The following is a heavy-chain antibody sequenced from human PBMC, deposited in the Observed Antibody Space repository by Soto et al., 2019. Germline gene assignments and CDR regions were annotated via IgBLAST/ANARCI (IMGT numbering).Heavy chain of an antibody. CDR2: IYYSGST. Sequence: SETLSLTCTVSGGSISSYYWSWIRRPPGKGLEWIGYIYYSGSTNYNPSLKSRVTISVDTSKNQFSLKLSSVTAADTAVYYCARVGGSIAAFDYWGQGTLVTVSS. J-gene: IGHJ4*02. D-gene: IGHD6-6*01. V-gene: IGHV4-59*01. CDR1: GGSISSYY. CDR3: ARVGGSIAAFDY.